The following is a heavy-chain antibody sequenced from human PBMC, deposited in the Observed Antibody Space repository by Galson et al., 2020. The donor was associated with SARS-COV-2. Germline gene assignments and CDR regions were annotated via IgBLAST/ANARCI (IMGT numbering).Heavy chain of an antibody. CDR2: IHYTGGT. CDR3: ARDFYGGGWFDS. Sequence: SQTLSLTCSVSSDSMSPYFWSWIRQPPGKGLEWIGYIHYTGGTRYNPSLKSRVTISIDTSNNQFSLTMSSVAAADTAVYFCARDFYGGGWFDSWGQGTLVTVSS. CDR1: SDSMSPYF. V-gene: IGHV4-59*01. J-gene: IGHJ5*01. D-gene: IGHD3-10*01.